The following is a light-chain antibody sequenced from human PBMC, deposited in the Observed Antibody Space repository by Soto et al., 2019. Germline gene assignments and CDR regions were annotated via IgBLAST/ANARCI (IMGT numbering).Light chain of an antibody. V-gene: IGKV1-5*03. CDR3: QPYLNRWT. Sequence: DIQMTQSPSTLSASVGDRVTITCRASQSISTWLAWYQQKPGKAPKLLIYKASSLEGRVPSRFSGSGSGTEFTLTISGLQPDDFATYYCQPYLNRWTFGQVTKVEIK. CDR1: QSISTW. J-gene: IGKJ1*01. CDR2: KAS.